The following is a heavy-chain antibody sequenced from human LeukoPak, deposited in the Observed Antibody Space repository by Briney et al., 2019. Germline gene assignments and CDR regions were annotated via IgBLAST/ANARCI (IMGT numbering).Heavy chain of an antibody. D-gene: IGHD3-22*01. CDR2: INSGGST. CDR3: GRDGIYYYDSSGYCASRYYYMDV. V-gene: IGHV3-53*01. Sequence: GGSLRLSCAASGFTVSSNYMSWVRQAPGKGLEWVSIINSGGSTYYADFVEGGFSISRENANNSLYLLINSLLADEAAVYYCGRDGIYYYDSSGYCASRYYYMDVWGKGTTVTVSS. J-gene: IGHJ6*03. CDR1: GFTVSSNY.